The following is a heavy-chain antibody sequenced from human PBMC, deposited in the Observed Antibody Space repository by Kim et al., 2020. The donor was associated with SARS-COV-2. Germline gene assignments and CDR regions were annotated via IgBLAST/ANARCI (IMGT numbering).Heavy chain of an antibody. V-gene: IGHV1-46*01. CDR3: ARDDRYCGGDCAFDY. J-gene: IGHJ4*02. D-gene: IGHD2-21*02. Sequence: QKCQGRVTMTRDTSTSTVYMELSSLRSEDTAVYYCARDDRYCGGDCAFDYWGQGTLVTVSS.